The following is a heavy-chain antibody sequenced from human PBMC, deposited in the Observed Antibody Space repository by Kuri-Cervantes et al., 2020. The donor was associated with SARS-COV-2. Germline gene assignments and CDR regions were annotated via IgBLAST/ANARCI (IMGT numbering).Heavy chain of an antibody. CDR2: ISGSGAVT. D-gene: IGHD3-10*01. Sequence: GESLKISCAASGFTFSIYAMSWVRQAPGKGLGWVAGISGSGAVTYYTDSLRGRFTISRDHSKNTVILQMTSLRAEDTAVYYCAKDWSGTSGAGSPVFDYWGQGTLVTVSS. J-gene: IGHJ4*02. CDR1: GFTFSIYA. CDR3: AKDWSGTSGAGSPVFDY. V-gene: IGHV3-23*01.